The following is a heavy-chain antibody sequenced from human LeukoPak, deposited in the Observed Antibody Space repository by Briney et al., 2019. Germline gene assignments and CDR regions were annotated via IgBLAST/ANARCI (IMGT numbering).Heavy chain of an antibody. CDR1: GGSISSGSYY. D-gene: IGHD5-18*01. Sequence: SETLSLTCTVSGGSISSGSYYWSWIRQPAGKGLEWIGRIYTSGSTNYNPSLKSRVTISVDTSKNQFSLKLSSVTAADTAVYYCARDGPGYSYGYVPFDYWGQGTLVTVSS. V-gene: IGHV4-61*02. CDR2: IYTSGST. CDR3: ARDGPGYSYGYVPFDY. J-gene: IGHJ4*02.